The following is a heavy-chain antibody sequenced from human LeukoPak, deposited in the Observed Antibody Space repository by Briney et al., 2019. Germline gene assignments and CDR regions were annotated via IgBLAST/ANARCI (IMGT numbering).Heavy chain of an antibody. J-gene: IGHJ4*02. D-gene: IGHD3-16*01. V-gene: IGHV4-39*01. CDR3: ARLGSSAYTTPPGPY. Sequence: KPSETLSLTCSVSGDSLSSTSYYWGWIRQPPGKGLEWIASIHNSWSTYYNPPPKSRVTISADMSKNQLSLDLRSATAADTAVYYCARLGSSAYTTPPGPYWGQGTLVTVSS. CDR1: GDSLSSTSYY. CDR2: IHNSWST.